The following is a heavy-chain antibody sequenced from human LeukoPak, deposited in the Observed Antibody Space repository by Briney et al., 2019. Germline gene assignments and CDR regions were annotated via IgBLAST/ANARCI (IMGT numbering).Heavy chain of an antibody. V-gene: IGHV4-59*01. CDR2: IYDSGKT. Sequence: PSETLSLTCTVSGDSISSYYWSWIRQPPGKELGWIGYIYDSGKTNYNASLISRVTISVDTSKNQFSLKLTSVTPPDTAVYYCARGGGTLDYWGQGTLVTVSS. D-gene: IGHD3-16*01. CDR1: GDSISSYY. J-gene: IGHJ4*02. CDR3: ARGGGTLDY.